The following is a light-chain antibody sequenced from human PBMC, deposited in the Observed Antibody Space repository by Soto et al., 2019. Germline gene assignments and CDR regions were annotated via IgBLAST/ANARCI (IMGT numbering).Light chain of an antibody. Sequence: QSVLTQPPSASGTPGQRVTISCSGSSFNVGSNTVNWYQQLPGTAPKLLIYSSSQRPSGVPDRFSGSKSGTSASLAISGLRSEDEADYYCAAWDGSLNGVVFGGGTQLTVL. J-gene: IGLJ3*02. CDR2: SSS. V-gene: IGLV1-44*01. CDR3: AAWDGSLNGVV. CDR1: SFNVGSNT.